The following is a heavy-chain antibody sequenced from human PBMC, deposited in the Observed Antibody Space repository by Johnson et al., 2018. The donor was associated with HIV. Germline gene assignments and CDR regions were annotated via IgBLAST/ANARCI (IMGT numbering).Heavy chain of an antibody. Sequence: HVQLVESGGGVVQPGRSLRLSCAASGFTFSSYGMHWVRQAPGKGLEWVAVISYDGSNKYYADSVKGRFPLSRDNSNNTLYLQMNRRRAEDTALYYCARDREVVTAIHDAFDIWGQGTMVTVSS. D-gene: IGHD2-21*02. CDR2: ISYDGSNK. J-gene: IGHJ3*02. CDR1: GFTFSSYG. V-gene: IGHV3-30*19. CDR3: ARDREVVTAIHDAFDI.